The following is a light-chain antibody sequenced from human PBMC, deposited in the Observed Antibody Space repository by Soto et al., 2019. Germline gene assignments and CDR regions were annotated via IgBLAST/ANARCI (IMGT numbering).Light chain of an antibody. CDR1: QSISFY. CDR2: AAS. V-gene: IGKV1-39*01. Sequence: DIQMTQSPSSLSASVGDRVTITCRASQSISFYLNWYQQKPGNAHKVLIYAASNLQTGVPSRFSGSGSGTDFTLTINSLQPEDFATYSCQQSYSTPITFGQGTRLEIK. J-gene: IGKJ5*01. CDR3: QQSYSTPIT.